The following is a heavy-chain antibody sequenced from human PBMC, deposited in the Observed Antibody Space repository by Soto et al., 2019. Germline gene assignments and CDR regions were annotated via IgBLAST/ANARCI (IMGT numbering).Heavy chain of an antibody. J-gene: IGHJ5*02. CDR3: ARVPRSSTSCCQTWLEP. CDR1: GGTFSSYA. V-gene: IGHV1-69*01. Sequence: QVQLVQSGAEVKKPGSSVKVSCKASGGTFSSYAISWVRQAPGQGLEWMGGIIPIFGTANYAQKFQGRVTLTADESGSRAYMELSSRRYEDTAVDYCARVPRSSTSCCQTWLEPWRRGTLVTVSS. D-gene: IGHD2-2*01. CDR2: IIPIFGTA.